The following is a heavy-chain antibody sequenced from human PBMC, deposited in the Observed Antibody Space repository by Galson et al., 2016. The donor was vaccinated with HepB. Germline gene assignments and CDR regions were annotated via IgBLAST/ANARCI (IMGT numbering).Heavy chain of an antibody. V-gene: IGHV3-48*02. Sequence: SLRLSCAASGFSFSSYSMDWVRQAPGKGLEWVSYITSSSSTIYYADSVKGRFTISRDNAKSSLFLQMNSLRDEDTAVYYCARDRGSGLFHYYGMDVWGRGTTVTVSS. CDR2: ITSSSSTI. J-gene: IGHJ6*02. CDR3: ARDRGSGLFHYYGMDV. D-gene: IGHD6-19*01. CDR1: GFSFSSYS.